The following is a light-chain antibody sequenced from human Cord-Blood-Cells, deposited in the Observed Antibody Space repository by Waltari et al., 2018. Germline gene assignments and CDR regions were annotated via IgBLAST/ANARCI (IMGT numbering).Light chain of an antibody. CDR3: QQSYSTPPNT. Sequence: DIQMTQSPSSLSASVGDRVTITCRASQSISSYLNWYQQKPGTAPKLLIYAASSLQSGVPSRFSGSGSGTDFTLTISSLQPEDFATYYCQQSYSTPPNTFGGGIKVEIK. CDR2: AAS. V-gene: IGKV1-39*01. J-gene: IGKJ4*01. CDR1: QSISSY.